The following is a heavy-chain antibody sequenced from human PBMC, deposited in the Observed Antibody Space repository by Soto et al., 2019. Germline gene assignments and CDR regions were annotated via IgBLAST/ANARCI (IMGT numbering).Heavy chain of an antibody. CDR3: VRRVSGNYDY. J-gene: IGHJ4*02. CDR1: GFTFSSYD. V-gene: IGHV3-64*01. Sequence: EVQLAESGGGMVQPGGSLRLSCVASGFTFSSYDMHWVRRAPGKGLEYVSSISSNGGTTYYGNSVKGRFTISRDNSKKTLYLQMGSLRAEDMAVYYCVRRVSGNYDYWGQGTLVTVSS. D-gene: IGHD1-7*01. CDR2: ISSNGGTT.